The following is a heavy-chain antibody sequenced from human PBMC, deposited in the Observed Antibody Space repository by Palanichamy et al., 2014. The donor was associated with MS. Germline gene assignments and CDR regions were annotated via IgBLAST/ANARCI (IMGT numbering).Heavy chain of an antibody. CDR3: ARMPDALDF. J-gene: IGHJ4*02. CDR1: GFTFTHYA. Sequence: VQLVEVWGRAWSSLGRSLRLSCAGSGFTFTHYAMHWVRQAPGKGLEWVACISYDGSETYYADSVKGRFTISRDISKNTLFLQLNSLRPDDTAVYYCARMPDALDFWGQGTLVTVSS. CDR2: ISYDGSET. D-gene: IGHD1-14*01. V-gene: IGHV3-30*04.